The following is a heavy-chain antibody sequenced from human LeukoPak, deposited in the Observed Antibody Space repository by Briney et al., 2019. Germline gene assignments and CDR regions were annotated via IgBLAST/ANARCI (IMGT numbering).Heavy chain of an antibody. V-gene: IGHV1-69*05. D-gene: IGHD3-3*01. CDR2: IIPIFGTA. CDR3: ASSSITIFGVVIYGGFDY. CDR1: GGTFSSYA. Sequence: ASVKVSCKASGGTFSSYAISWVRQAPGQGLEWMGRIIPIFGTANYAQKFQGRVTITTDESTSTAYMVLSSLRSEDTAVYYCASSSITIFGVVIYGGFDYWGQGTLVTVSS. J-gene: IGHJ4*02.